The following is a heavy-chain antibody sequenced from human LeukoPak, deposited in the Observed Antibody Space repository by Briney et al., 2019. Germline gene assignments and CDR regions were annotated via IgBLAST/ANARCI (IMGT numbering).Heavy chain of an antibody. CDR1: GGSISSGGYS. Sequence: SETLPLTCAVSGGSISSGGYSWSWIRQPPGKGLEWIGYIYTSGSTNYNPSLKSRVTISVDTSKNQFSLKLSSVTAADTAVYYCASSSSVRGRFDYWGQGTLVTVSS. CDR2: IYTSGST. D-gene: IGHD6-6*01. CDR3: ASSSSVRGRFDY. V-gene: IGHV4-30-2*01. J-gene: IGHJ4*02.